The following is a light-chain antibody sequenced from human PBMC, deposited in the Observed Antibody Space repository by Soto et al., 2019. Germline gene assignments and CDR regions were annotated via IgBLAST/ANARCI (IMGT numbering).Light chain of an antibody. CDR3: QQYYSDFFT. CDR2: WAS. Sequence: DIVMTQSPDSLAVSLGERATISCKSSQSLLFSSNNKTYLAWYQHRPGQSPKMLIFWASARESGVPERFSGSGSETDFTLTIRGLKPEDAAAYYCQQYYSDFFTFGQGTRLEIK. V-gene: IGKV4-1*01. CDR1: QSLLFSSNNKTY. J-gene: IGKJ2*01.